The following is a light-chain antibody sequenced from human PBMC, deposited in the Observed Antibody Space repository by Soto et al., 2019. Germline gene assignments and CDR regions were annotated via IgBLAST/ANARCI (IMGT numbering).Light chain of an antibody. CDR1: QSVLYSSNNQNY. CDR2: WAS. J-gene: IGKJ4*01. Sequence: DIVMTQSPDSLAVSLGERATINCKSSQSVLYSSNNQNYLAWYQQKPGQPPKLLIYWASTRESGVPDRFSGSGSGTHFTLTISSLQAEDVAVYYFQQYFNAPLTFGGGTKVEI. V-gene: IGKV4-1*01. CDR3: QQYFNAPLT.